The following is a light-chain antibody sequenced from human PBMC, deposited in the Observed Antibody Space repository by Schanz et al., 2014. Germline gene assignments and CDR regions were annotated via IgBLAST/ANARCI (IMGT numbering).Light chain of an antibody. V-gene: IGKV3D-15*01. CDR1: QSIPN. Sequence: EIVLTQSPATLSLSPGQRATLSCRASQSIPNLAWYQQKPGQAPRLLIYAASSRATGIPDRFSARGSGTEFTLTISSLQSEDLALYYCQQYNYWPPFTFGQGTKLEIK. CDR2: AAS. CDR3: QQYNYWPPFT. J-gene: IGKJ2*01.